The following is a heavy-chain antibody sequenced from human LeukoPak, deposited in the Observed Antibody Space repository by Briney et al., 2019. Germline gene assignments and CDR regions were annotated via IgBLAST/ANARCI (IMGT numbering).Heavy chain of an antibody. CDR3: AREAAPGFDY. Sequence: SVKVSCKASGGTLSSYAISWVRQAPGQGLEWMGGIIPIFGTANYAQKFQGRVTITADESTSTAYMELSSLRSEDAAVYYCAREAAPGFDYWGQGTLVTVSS. CDR1: GGTLSSYA. CDR2: IIPIFGTA. D-gene: IGHD2-15*01. J-gene: IGHJ4*02. V-gene: IGHV1-69*13.